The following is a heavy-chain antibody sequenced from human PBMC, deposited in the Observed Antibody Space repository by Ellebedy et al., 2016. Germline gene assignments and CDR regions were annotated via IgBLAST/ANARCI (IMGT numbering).Heavy chain of an antibody. Sequence: SVKVSXKASGGTFSSYAISWVRQAPGQGLEWMGGIIPIFGTANYAQKFQGRVTITADESTSTAYMELSSLRSEDTAVYYCARVVVVPAAIDYYYYYGMDVWGQGTTVTVSS. V-gene: IGHV1-69*13. D-gene: IGHD2-2*01. CDR2: IIPIFGTA. J-gene: IGHJ6*02. CDR1: GGTFSSYA. CDR3: ARVVVVPAAIDYYYYYGMDV.